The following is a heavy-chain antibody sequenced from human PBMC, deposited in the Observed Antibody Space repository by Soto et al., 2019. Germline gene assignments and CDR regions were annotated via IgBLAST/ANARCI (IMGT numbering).Heavy chain of an antibody. V-gene: IGHV3-30*18. CDR1: GFTFSSYG. CDR3: AKEGYCSGGSCYSGRGMDV. Sequence: SLRLSCAASGFTFSSYGMHWVRQAPGKGLEWVAVISYDGSNKYYADSVKGRFTISRDNSKNTLYLQMNSLRAEDTAVYYCAKEGYCSGGSCYSGRGMDVWGQGTTVTVSS. CDR2: ISYDGSNK. J-gene: IGHJ6*02. D-gene: IGHD2-15*01.